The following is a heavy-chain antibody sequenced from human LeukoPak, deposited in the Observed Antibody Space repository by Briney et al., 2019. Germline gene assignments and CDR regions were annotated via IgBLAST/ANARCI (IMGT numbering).Heavy chain of an antibody. CDR2: HNHSGST. V-gene: IGHV4-34*01. CDR3: ARGPRLYCSGGRCFHYFQH. D-gene: IGHD2-15*01. J-gene: IGHJ1*01. Sequence: SETLSLTCAVYGGSFSGYYWSWIRQPPGKGLEWIGEHNHSGSTNYNPSLKSRVTISVDTSENQFSLKLSSVTAADTAVYYCARGPRLYCSGGRCFHYFQHWGQGTLVTVSS. CDR1: GGSFSGYY.